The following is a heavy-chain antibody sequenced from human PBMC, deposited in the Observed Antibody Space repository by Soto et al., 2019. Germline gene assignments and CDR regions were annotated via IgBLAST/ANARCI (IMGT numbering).Heavy chain of an antibody. D-gene: IGHD6-19*01. CDR3: ATEAGARAAVADHRPDPTYVDS. CDR1: GYTFTNYD. Sequence: QVQLVQSGAEVKKPGASVKVSCKASGYTFTNYDINWVRQATGQGLEWMGWMNPNSGNTGYAQNFQGRVTMTRNTSITNAYIELSSLRSEDTAVYDCATEAGARAAVADHRPDPTYVDSWGQGTLVTVSS. J-gene: IGHJ4*02. V-gene: IGHV1-8*01. CDR2: MNPNSGNT.